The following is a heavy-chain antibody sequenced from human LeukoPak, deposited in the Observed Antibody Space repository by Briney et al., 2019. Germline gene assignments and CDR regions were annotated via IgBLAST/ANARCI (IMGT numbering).Heavy chain of an antibody. CDR1: GFTVSSNY. J-gene: IGHJ4*02. D-gene: IGHD3-10*01. CDR3: ATHGGAYYGSGAY. V-gene: IGHV3-53*01. CDR2: IYSGGST. Sequence: GGSLRLSCAASGFTVSSNYMSWVRQAPGKGLEWVSVIYSGGSTYYADSVKGRFTISRDNSKNTLYLQMNSLRAEDTAVYYCATHGGAYYGSGAYWGQGTLVTVSS.